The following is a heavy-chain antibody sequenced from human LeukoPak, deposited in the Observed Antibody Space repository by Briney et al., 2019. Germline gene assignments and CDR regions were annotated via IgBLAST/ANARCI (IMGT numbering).Heavy chain of an antibody. D-gene: IGHD5-24*01. CDR1: GDSITNYY. V-gene: IGHV4-59*08. CDR3: ARFQDGPNTPFDY. J-gene: IGHJ4*02. Sequence: SETLSLTCTVSGDSITNYYWGWVRQPPGKGLEWIAYFSFDVTTTYNPSLKSRVTISMDTSRNQFSLSLNSVTAADTAIYYCARFQDGPNTPFDYWGQGTLVTVSS. CDR2: FSFDVTT.